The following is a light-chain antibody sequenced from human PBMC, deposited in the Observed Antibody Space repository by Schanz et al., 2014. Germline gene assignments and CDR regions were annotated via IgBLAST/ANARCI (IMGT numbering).Light chain of an antibody. Sequence: QSALTQPPSASGSPGQSVTISCTGTSSDVGGHNYVSWYQQHPGKSPKLMISEVNKRPSGVPDRFSGSKSGNTASLTVSGLQPEDEADYYCQSYDSSLSGLYVFGTGTKLTVL. V-gene: IGLV2-8*01. CDR1: SSDVGGHNY. CDR3: QSYDSSLSGLYV. J-gene: IGLJ1*01. CDR2: EVN.